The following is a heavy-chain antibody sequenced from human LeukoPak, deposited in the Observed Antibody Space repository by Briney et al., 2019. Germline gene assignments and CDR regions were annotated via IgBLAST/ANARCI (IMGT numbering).Heavy chain of an antibody. CDR1: GFTFSSYS. V-gene: IGHV3-23*01. D-gene: IGHD3-10*01. Sequence: GGSLRLSCAASGFTFSSYSMNWVRQAPGKGLEWVSAISGSGGSTYYADSVKGRFTISRDNSKNTLYLQMNSLRAEDTAVYYCAVSHSYGSGSYYNVIPLYYYYGMDVWGQGTTVTVSS. J-gene: IGHJ6*02. CDR2: ISGSGGST. CDR3: AVSHSYGSGSYYNVIPLYYYYGMDV.